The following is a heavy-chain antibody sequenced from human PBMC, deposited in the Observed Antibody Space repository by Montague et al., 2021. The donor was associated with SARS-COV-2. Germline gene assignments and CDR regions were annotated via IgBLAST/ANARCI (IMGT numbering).Heavy chain of an antibody. V-gene: IGHV4-59*11. CDR1: GGSINHY. Sequence: SETLSLTCTVSGGSINHYWSWIRQPPGKGLEWIGYIYYDGSSNYNPSLRSRVTISMQTSRKQVSLRLSSVTAADTALYYCARSQWHNWYFDLWGRGTLVTVSS. CDR3: ARSQWHNWYFDL. CDR2: IYYDGSS. J-gene: IGHJ2*01. D-gene: IGHD2-8*01.